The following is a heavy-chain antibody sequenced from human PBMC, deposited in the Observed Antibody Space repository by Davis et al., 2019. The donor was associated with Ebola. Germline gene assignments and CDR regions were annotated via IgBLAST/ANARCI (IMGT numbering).Heavy chain of an antibody. CDR1: GFTFSSYW. V-gene: IGHV3-7*01. CDR3: ARDAIAAAGTAYYYYGMDV. Sequence: GESLKISCAASGFTFSSYWMSWVRQAPGKGLEWVANIKQDGSGKYYVDSVKGRFTISRDNAKNSLYLQMNSLRAEDTAVYYCARDAIAAAGTAYYYYGMDVWGKGTTVTVSS. CDR2: IKQDGSGK. J-gene: IGHJ6*04. D-gene: IGHD6-13*01.